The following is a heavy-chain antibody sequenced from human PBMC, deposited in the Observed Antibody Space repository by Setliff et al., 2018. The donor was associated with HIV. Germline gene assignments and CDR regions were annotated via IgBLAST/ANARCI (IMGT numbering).Heavy chain of an antibody. J-gene: IGHJ3*02. V-gene: IGHV4-4*08. D-gene: IGHD3-3*01. Sequence: PSETLSLTCIVSGGSVSGYKWSWIRQSPGKGLEWIGYIYTSGSATYNPSLKSRVTISIDTSKNQFSLRLDSVTAADTAVYYCARRDYNFSGTFDIWGQVTMVTVSS. CDR1: GGSVSGYK. CDR2: IYTSGSA. CDR3: ARRDYNFSGTFDI.